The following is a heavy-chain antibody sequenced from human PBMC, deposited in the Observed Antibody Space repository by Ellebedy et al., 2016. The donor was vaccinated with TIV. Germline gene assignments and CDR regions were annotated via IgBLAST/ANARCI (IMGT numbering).Heavy chain of an antibody. J-gene: IGHJ4*02. D-gene: IGHD4-17*01. V-gene: IGHV4-59*01. CDR1: GGSISSYY. CDR3: ASTNYGDYVSFDY. Sequence: SETLSLTCTVSGGSISSYYWSWIRQPPGKGLEWIGYIYYSGSTNYNPSLKSRVTISVDTSKNQLSLKLSSVTAADTAVYYCASTNYGDYVSFDYWGQGTLVTVSS. CDR2: IYYSGST.